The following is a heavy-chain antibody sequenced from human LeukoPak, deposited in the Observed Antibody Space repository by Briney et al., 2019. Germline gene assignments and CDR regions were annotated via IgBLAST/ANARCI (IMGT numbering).Heavy chain of an antibody. J-gene: IGHJ1*01. V-gene: IGHV3-74*01. CDR2: IKSDGGT. D-gene: IGHD3-22*01. CDR3: ARAPSEIGGYYPEYFRH. CDR1: EFTFRTYW. Sequence: TGGSLRLSCAASEFTFRTYWMHWVRQAPGKGLVWVSRIKSDGGTNYADSVKGRFTISRDNAKKTVSLQMNSLRPEDTGVYYCARAPSEIGGYYPEYFRHWGQGTLVTVSS.